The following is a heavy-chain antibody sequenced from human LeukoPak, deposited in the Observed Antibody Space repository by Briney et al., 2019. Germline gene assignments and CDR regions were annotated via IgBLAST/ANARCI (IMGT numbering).Heavy chain of an antibody. V-gene: IGHV1-18*01. CDR1: GYTFNTFD. Sequence: ASVKVSCKASGYTFNTFDINWVRQARGQGLEWMGGMNTDSGKTAYAQKLQGRVTMTTDTSTSTAYMELRSLRSDDTAVYYCARAGSGSYYYYMDVWGKGTTVTISS. CDR2: MNTDSGKT. D-gene: IGHD3-10*01. CDR3: ARAGSGSYYYYMDV. J-gene: IGHJ6*03.